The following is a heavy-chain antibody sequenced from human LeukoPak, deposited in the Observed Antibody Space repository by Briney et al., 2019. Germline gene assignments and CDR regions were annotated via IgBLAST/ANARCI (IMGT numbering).Heavy chain of an antibody. CDR3: ARVRSFYYYYGMDV. J-gene: IGHJ6*02. CDR1: GGTFSSYA. V-gene: IGHV1-69*04. Sequence: ASVKVSCKASGGTFSSYAISWVRQAPGQGLEWMGRNIPILGIANYAQKFQGRVTITADKSTSTAYMELSSLRSEDTAVYYCARVRSFYYYYGMDVWGQGTTVTVSS. CDR2: NIPILGIA.